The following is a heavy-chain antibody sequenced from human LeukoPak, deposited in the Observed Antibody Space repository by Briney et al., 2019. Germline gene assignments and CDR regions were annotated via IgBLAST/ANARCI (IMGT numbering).Heavy chain of an antibody. Sequence: PSETLSLTCAVYGGSFSGYYWSWIRQPPGKGLEWIGEINHSGSTNYNPSLKSRVTISVDTSKNQFSLKLSSVTAADTAVYYCARVIRSSWCDDYWGQGTLVTVSS. CDR2: INHSGST. V-gene: IGHV4-34*01. J-gene: IGHJ4*02. D-gene: IGHD6-13*01. CDR3: ARVIRSSWCDDY. CDR1: GGSFSGYY.